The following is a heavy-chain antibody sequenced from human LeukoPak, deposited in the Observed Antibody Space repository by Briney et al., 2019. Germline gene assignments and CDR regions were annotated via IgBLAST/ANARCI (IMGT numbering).Heavy chain of an antibody. CDR2: IWYDGLNT. V-gene: IGHV3-33*01. D-gene: IGHD2-2*01. CDR1: GFTFSIYG. CDR3: ARDRGRSISCPDY. J-gene: IGHJ4*02. Sequence: PGRSLKLSCAASGFTFSIYGMHRVRQAPGKGLEWVAVIWYDGLNTYYVDSVKGRFTISRDNSKNTLYLQMNSLRDEDTAVYYCARDRGRSISCPDYGGRGTLVTVSS.